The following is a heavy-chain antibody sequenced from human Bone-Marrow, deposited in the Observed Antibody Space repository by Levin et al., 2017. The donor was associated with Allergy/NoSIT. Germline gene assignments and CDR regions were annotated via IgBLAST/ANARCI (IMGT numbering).Heavy chain of an antibody. D-gene: IGHD5-12*01. V-gene: IGHV3-33*05. Sequence: GASVKVSCAASGFTFSSYGIHWVRQAPGKGLEWVAVIEYDGSNKYYADSVKGRFTISRDNFKNTLYLQMNSLRAEDTALYYCARDHSGYGRFDYWGQGTLVSVSS. J-gene: IGHJ4*02. CDR2: IEYDGSNK. CDR3: ARDHSGYGRFDY. CDR1: GFTFSSYG.